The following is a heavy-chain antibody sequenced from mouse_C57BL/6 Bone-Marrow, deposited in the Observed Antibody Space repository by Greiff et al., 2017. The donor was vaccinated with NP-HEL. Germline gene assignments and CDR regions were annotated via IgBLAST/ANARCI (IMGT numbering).Heavy chain of an antibody. Sequence: QVQLQQPGTELVKPGASVKLSCKASGYTFTSYWMHWVKQRPGPGLEWIGNINPSNGGPNYNEKFKSKATLTVDKSSSTAYMQLSSLTTEDTAVYYCARGYYGSSYWGQGTTLTVSS. CDR3: ARGYYGSSY. J-gene: IGHJ2*01. D-gene: IGHD1-1*01. V-gene: IGHV1-53*01. CDR2: INPSNGGP. CDR1: GYTFTSYW.